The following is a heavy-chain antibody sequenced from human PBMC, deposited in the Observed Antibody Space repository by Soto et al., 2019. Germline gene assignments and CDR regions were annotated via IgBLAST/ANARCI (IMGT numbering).Heavy chain of an antibody. Sequence: QLQLQESGPGLVKPSQTLSLTCTVSGGSISRGGYFWSWIRQHPGKGLEWIGYIYYSGTTYYNPSLTCRLAISVDTSKTQFSLNLMSVTAEDKVLYYCAVVESSGTLDYWGQGTLVTVSS. V-gene: IGHV4-31*03. CDR2: IYYSGTT. CDR1: GGSISRGGYF. D-gene: IGHD3-10*01. CDR3: AVVESSGTLDY. J-gene: IGHJ4*02.